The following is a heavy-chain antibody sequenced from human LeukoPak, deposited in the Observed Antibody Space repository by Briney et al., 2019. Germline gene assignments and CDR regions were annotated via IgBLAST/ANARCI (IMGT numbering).Heavy chain of an antibody. D-gene: IGHD3-22*01. CDR2: IYYSGST. J-gene: IGHJ4*02. Sequence: PSETLSLTCTVSGGSISSYYWSWIRQPPGKGLEWIGYIYYSGSTNYNPSLKSRVTISVDTSKNQFSLKLSSVTAADTAVYYCARGTGVVVTPYYFDYWGQGTLVTVSS. V-gene: IGHV4-59*01. CDR3: ARGTGVVVTPYYFDY. CDR1: GGSISSYY.